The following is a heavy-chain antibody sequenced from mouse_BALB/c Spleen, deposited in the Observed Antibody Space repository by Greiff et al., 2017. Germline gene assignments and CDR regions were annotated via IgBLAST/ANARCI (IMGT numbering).Heavy chain of an antibody. Sequence: QVQLKESGPGLVQPSQSLSITCTVSGFSLTSYGVHWVRQSPGKGLEWLGVIWSGGSTDYNAAFISRLSISKDNSKSQVFFKMNSLQANDTAIYYCARKTSSYYRYAMDYWGQGTSVTVSS. V-gene: IGHV2-2*02. D-gene: IGHD2-14*01. CDR2: IWSGGST. J-gene: IGHJ4*01. CDR3: ARKTSSYYRYAMDY. CDR1: GFSLTSYG.